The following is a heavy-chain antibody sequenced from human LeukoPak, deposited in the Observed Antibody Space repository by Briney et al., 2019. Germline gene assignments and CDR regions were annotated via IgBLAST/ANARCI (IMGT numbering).Heavy chain of an antibody. CDR2: INSNSGGT. CDR3: AREKVEGASWFDP. D-gene: IGHD1-26*01. J-gene: IGHJ5*02. Sequence: ASVKVSCKASGYTFTGYYMHWVRQAPGQGLEWMGWINSNSGGTNYAQKFQGRVTMTRDTSISTVYMELSRLRSDDTAVYYCAREKVEGASWFDPWGQGTLVTVFS. V-gene: IGHV1-2*02. CDR1: GYTFTGYY.